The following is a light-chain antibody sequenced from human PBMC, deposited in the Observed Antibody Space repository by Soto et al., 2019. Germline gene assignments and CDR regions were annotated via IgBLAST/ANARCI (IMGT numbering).Light chain of an antibody. V-gene: IGLV2-14*03. CDR2: DVS. CDR3: SSYTSRITWV. CDR1: SSDVGGYNY. Sequence: QSVLTQPASVSGSPGQSITISCIGTSSDVGGYNYVSWYQQHPGKAPKLMIYDVSNRPSGVSNRFSGSKSGNTASLTISGLQAEDEADYYCSSYTSRITWVFGGGTKLTVL. J-gene: IGLJ3*02.